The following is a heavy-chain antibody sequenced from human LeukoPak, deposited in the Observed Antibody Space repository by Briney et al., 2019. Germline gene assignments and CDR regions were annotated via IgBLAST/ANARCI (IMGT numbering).Heavy chain of an antibody. CDR3: ARVGQQLAFDY. CDR2: IIPILGIA. D-gene: IGHD6-13*01. Sequence: ASVKVSCKASGGTFSSYTISWVRQAPGQGLEWMGRIIPILGIANYAQKFLGRVTTTADKSTSTAYMELSSLRSEDTAVYYCARVGQQLAFDYWGQGTLVTVSS. J-gene: IGHJ4*02. CDR1: GGTFSSYT. V-gene: IGHV1-69*02.